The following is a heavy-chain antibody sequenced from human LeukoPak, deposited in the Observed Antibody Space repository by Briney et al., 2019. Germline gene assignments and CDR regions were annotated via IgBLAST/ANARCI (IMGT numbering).Heavy chain of an antibody. CDR1: GFTFSSYA. V-gene: IGHV3-30-3*01. D-gene: IGHD3-22*01. Sequence: GGSLRLSCAASGFTFSSYAMHWVRQAPGKGLEWVAVISYDGSNKYYADSVKGRFTISRDNSKNTLYLQMNSLRAEDTAVYYCAINYYDSSGYDDLDVNFDYWGQGTLVTVSS. J-gene: IGHJ4*02. CDR3: AINYYDSSGYDDLDVNFDY. CDR2: ISYDGSNK.